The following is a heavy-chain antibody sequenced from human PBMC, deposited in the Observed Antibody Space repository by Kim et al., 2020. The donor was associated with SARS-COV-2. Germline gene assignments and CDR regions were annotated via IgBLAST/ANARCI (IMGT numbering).Heavy chain of an antibody. CDR2: IYYSGST. D-gene: IGHD1-26*01. V-gene: IGHV4-59*08. CDR3: ATLVGATDYYYYYYMDI. Sequence: SETLSLTCTVSGGSISSYYWSWIRQPPGKELEWIGYIYYSGSTNYNPSLKSRVTISVDTSKNQFSLKLSSVTDADTAVYYCATLVGATDYYYYYYMDIWG. J-gene: IGHJ6*03. CDR1: GGSISSYY.